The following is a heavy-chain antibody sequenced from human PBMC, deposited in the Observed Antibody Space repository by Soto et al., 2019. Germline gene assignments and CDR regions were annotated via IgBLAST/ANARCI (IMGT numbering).Heavy chain of an antibody. V-gene: IGHV1-45*02. CDR2: ITPFKSDT. D-gene: IGHD1-1*01. CDR1: GYTFTFRY. CDR3: ARSPFAGSGAFDI. J-gene: IGHJ3*02. Sequence: ASVKVSCKASGYTFTFRYLHWVRQAPGQALEWMGWITPFKSDTNYAQKFQDRVTISRDRSVSTAYMELSNLRSDDTAMYYCARSPFAGSGAFDIWGQGTMVTVSS.